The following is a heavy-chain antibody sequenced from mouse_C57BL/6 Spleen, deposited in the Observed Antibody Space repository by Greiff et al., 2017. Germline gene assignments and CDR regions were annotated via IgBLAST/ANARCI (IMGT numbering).Heavy chain of an antibody. V-gene: IGHV1-72*01. CDR1: GYTFTSDW. CDR3: GRYYGRSYLYFDV. Sequence: QVQLQQPGAELVKPGASVKLSCKASGYTFTSDWMDWVKQRPGRGLEWIGWIDPNSGGTKYNEKFQSKATLTVDKPSSTAYMQLSSLTSEDSAVYYCGRYYGRSYLYFDVWGTGTTVTVSS. D-gene: IGHD1-1*01. CDR2: IDPNSGGT. J-gene: IGHJ1*03.